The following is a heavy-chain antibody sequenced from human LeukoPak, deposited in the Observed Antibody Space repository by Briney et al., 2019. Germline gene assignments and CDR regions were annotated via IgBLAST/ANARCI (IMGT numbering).Heavy chain of an antibody. D-gene: IGHD7-27*01. CDR1: GFIFTNFA. Sequence: PGGSLRLSCAASGFIFTNFAMHWVRQAPSKGLEWVSVIYSGGTTYYADSVKGRFTISRDNSKNTLHLQMNSLRAEDTAVYYCARGWGAFDYWGQGTLVTVST. CDR3: ARGWGAFDY. J-gene: IGHJ4*02. CDR2: IYSGGTT. V-gene: IGHV3-53*01.